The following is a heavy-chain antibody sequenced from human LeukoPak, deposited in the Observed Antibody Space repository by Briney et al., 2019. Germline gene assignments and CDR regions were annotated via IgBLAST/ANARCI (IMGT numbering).Heavy chain of an antibody. Sequence: PSETLSLTCTVSGGSISSYYWSWIWQPAGKGLEWIGRIYTSGSTNYNPSLKSRVTMSVDTSKNQFSLKLSSVTAADTAVYYCAREVGYCSSSSCYPWFDPWGQGSLVTVSS. CDR3: AREVGYCSSSSCYPWFDP. J-gene: IGHJ5*02. CDR1: GGSISSYY. V-gene: IGHV4-4*07. D-gene: IGHD2-2*01. CDR2: IYTSGST.